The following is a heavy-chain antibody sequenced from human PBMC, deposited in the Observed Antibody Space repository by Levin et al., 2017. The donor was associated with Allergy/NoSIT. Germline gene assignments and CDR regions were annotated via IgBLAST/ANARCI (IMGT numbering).Heavy chain of an antibody. CDR3: TTWSGYSGYDLGTEFDY. J-gene: IGHJ4*02. Sequence: GGSLRLSCAASGFTFSNAWMSWVRQAPGKGLEWVGRIKSKTDGGTTDYAAPVKGRFTISRDDSKNTLYLQMNSLKTEDTAVYYCTTWSGYSGYDLGTEFDYWGQGTLVTVSS. CDR2: IKSKTDGGTT. CDR1: GFTFSNAW. D-gene: IGHD5-12*01. V-gene: IGHV3-15*01.